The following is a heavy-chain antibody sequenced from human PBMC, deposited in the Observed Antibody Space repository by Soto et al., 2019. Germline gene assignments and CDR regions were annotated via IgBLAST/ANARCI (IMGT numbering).Heavy chain of an antibody. Sequence: QVQLQESGPGLVKPSETLSLICTVSGGSVSSGSYYWSWIRQPPGKGLEWIGYIYYNGRTNYNPSRTSRVTLSADTSKNQFSLTLNSVTSADTAVYSCARGGAYCGGDCSPHYLVYWGHGTLVTVSS. CDR1: GGSVSSGSYY. CDR3: ARGGAYCGGDCSPHYLVY. J-gene: IGHJ4*01. CDR2: IYYNGRT. V-gene: IGHV4-61*01. D-gene: IGHD2-21*02.